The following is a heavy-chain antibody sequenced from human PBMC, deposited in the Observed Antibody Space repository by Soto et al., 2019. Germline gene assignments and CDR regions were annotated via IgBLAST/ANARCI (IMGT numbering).Heavy chain of an antibody. J-gene: IGHJ5*02. V-gene: IGHV4-59*01. CDR3: AGITMVRGVNWYWFDP. D-gene: IGHD3-10*01. Sequence: SETLSLTCTVSGGSISSYYWSWIRQPPGKGLEWIGYIYYSGSTNYNPSLKSRVTISVDTSKNRFSLKLSSVTAADTAVYYCAGITMVRGVNWYWFDPWGQGTLVTVSS. CDR2: IYYSGST. CDR1: GGSISSYY.